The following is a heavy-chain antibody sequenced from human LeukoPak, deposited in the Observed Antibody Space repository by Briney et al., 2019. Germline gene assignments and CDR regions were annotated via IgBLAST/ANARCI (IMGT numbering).Heavy chain of an antibody. CDR1: GFTFSSYG. CDR3: ARDHGGSYEGAFDI. V-gene: IGHV3-30*03. D-gene: IGHD1-26*01. Sequence: GGSLRLSCAASGFTFSSYGMHWVRQAPGKGLEWVAVISYDGSNKYYADSVKGRFTISRDNSKNTLYLQMNSLRAEDTAVYYCARDHGGSYEGAFDIWGQGTMVTVSS. J-gene: IGHJ3*02. CDR2: ISYDGSNK.